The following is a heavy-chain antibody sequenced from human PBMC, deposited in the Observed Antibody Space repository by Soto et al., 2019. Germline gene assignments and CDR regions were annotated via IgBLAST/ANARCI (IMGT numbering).Heavy chain of an antibody. D-gene: IGHD2-15*01. CDR3: ASEYCSGGSCYYYGMDV. J-gene: IGHJ6*02. V-gene: IGHV3-33*01. CDR1: GFTFSSYG. CDR2: IWYDGSNK. Sequence: QVQLVESGGGVVQPGRSLRLSCAASGFTFSSYGMHWVRQAPGKGLEWVAVIWYDGSNKYYADSVKGRCTISRDNSKNTMYLQMNSLRAEDTAVYYCASEYCSGGSCYYYGMDVCGQGTTVTVSS.